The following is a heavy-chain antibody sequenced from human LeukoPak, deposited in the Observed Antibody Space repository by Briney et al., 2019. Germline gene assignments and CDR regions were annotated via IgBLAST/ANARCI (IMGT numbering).Heavy chain of an antibody. CDR3: AKDGYSYGPNWFDP. CDR1: GFTFDDYA. J-gene: IGHJ5*02. V-gene: IGHV3-43*02. D-gene: IGHD5-18*01. CDR2: ISGDGGSI. Sequence: GGSLRLSCAASGFTFDDYAMHWVRQAPGKGLEWVSLISGDGGSIYYADSVKGRFTISRDNSKNSLYLQMNSLRTEDTALYYCAKDGYSYGPNWFDPWGQGTLVTVSS.